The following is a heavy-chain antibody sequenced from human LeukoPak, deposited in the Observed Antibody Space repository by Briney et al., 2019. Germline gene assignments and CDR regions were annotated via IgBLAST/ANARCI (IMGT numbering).Heavy chain of an antibody. CDR1: GGSISSGGYY. CDR3: ARDGDGYNYDY. J-gene: IGHJ4*02. D-gene: IGHD5-24*01. CDR2: IYYSGST. V-gene: IGHV4-31*03. Sequence: PSETLSLTCTVSGGSISSGGYYWSWIRQHPGKGLEWIGYIYYSGSTYYNPSLKSRVTISVDTSKNQFSLKLSSVTAADAAVYYCARDGDGYNYDYWGQGTLVTVSS.